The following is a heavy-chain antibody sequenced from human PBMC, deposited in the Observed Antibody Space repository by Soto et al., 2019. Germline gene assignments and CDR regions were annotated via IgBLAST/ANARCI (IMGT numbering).Heavy chain of an antibody. V-gene: IGHV3-15*01. CDR3: TTVKLTGTRAIDY. CDR1: GFTFSNAW. CDR2: IKSKTDGGTT. D-gene: IGHD1-20*01. Sequence: GGSLRLSCAASGFTFSNAWMSWIRQAPGKGLEWVGRIKSKTDGGTTDYAAPVKGRFTISRDDSKNTLYLQMNSLKTEDTAVYYCTTVKLTGTRAIDYWGQGTLVTVSS. J-gene: IGHJ4*02.